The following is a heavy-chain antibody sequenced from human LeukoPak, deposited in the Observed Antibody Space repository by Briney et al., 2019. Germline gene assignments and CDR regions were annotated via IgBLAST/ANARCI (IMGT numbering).Heavy chain of an antibody. CDR2: INPNSGGT. V-gene: IGHV1-2*02. CDR1: GYTFTGYY. J-gene: IGHJ4*02. Sequence: GASVKVSCKASGYTFTGYYMHWVRQAPGQGLEWMGWINPNSGGTNYAQKFQGRVTMTRDTSISTAYMELSRLRSDDTAVYYCARTPYYYDSSGYPLDYWGQGTLVTVSS. D-gene: IGHD3-22*01. CDR3: ARTPYYYDSSGYPLDY.